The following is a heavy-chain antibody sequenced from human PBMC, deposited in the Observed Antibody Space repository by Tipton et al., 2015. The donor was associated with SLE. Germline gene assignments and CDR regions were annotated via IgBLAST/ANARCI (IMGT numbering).Heavy chain of an antibody. Sequence: TLSLTCAVYGRSFNGYSWNWIRQPPGKGLEWIGEISPGGSTNYNSSLKSRVGISVDTSKNQFSLKLTSVTAADTAIYYCARIGPQLWLPSGYYFDCWGQGTLVTVSS. CDR1: GRSFNGYS. V-gene: IGHV4-34*01. CDR3: ARIGPQLWLPSGYYFDC. CDR2: ISPGGST. D-gene: IGHD5-24*01. J-gene: IGHJ4*02.